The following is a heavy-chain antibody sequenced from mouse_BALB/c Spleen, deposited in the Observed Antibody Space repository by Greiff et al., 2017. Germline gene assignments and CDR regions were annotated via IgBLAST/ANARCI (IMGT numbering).Heavy chain of an antibody. CDR3: ARRDYGYVDYWYFDV. Sequence: EVKLVESGGGLVQPGGSRKLSCAASGFTFSSFGMHWVRQAPEKGLEWVAYISSGSSTIYYADTVKGRFTISRDNPKNTLFLQMTSLRSEDTAMYYCARRDYGYVDYWYFDVGGAGTTVTVSS. J-gene: IGHJ1*01. V-gene: IGHV5-17*02. D-gene: IGHD1-2*01. CDR1: GFTFSSFG. CDR2: ISSGSSTI.